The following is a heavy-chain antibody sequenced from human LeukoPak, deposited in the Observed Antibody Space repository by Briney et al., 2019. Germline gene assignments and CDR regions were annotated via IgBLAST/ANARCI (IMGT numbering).Heavy chain of an antibody. Sequence: PGGSLRLSCAASGLTFSGSDMHWVRQASGKGLEWVGRIRTKANNYAPAFAASVKGRFTISRDESKNTVYLQMNSLKTEDTAVYYCADVGAHPHSPLWGQGILVTVSS. CDR3: ADVGAHPHSPL. V-gene: IGHV3-73*01. J-gene: IGHJ4*02. D-gene: IGHD2-21*01. CDR2: IRTKANNYAP. CDR1: GLTFSGSD.